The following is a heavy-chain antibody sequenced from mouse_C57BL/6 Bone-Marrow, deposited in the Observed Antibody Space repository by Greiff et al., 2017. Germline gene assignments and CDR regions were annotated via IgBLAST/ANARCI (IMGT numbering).Heavy chain of an antibody. CDR2: IDPENGDT. CDR3: TTADGSLFDY. D-gene: IGHD2-3*01. CDR1: GFNIKDDY. Sequence: VQLKESGAELVRPGASVKLSCTASGFNIKDDYMHWVKQRPEQGLEWIGWIDPENGDTEYASKFQGKATITADTSSNTAYLQLSSLTSEDTAVYYCTTADGSLFDYWGQGTTLTVSS. J-gene: IGHJ2*01. V-gene: IGHV14-4*01.